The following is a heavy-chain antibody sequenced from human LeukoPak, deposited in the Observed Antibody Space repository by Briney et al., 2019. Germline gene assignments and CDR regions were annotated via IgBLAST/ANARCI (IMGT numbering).Heavy chain of an antibody. J-gene: IGHJ4*02. CDR1: GYTFTSYG. D-gene: IGHD6-13*01. Sequence: ASVKVSCKASGYTFTSYGISWVRQAPGQGLEWMGWISAYNGNTNYAQKLQGRVAMTTDTSTSTAYMELRSLRSDDTAVYYCARVFQPQQLVGWYFDYWGQGTLVTVSS. V-gene: IGHV1-18*01. CDR2: ISAYNGNT. CDR3: ARVFQPQQLVGWYFDY.